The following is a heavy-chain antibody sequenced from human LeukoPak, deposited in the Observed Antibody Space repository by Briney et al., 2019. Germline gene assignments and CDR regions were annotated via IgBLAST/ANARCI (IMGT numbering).Heavy chain of an antibody. Sequence: PGGSLRLSCAASGFTFSSYWMTWVRLAPGKGLEWVANIKEDGSEKYYVDSVKGRFTISRDNAKNSLFLQMNSLRGDDTAVCYCARGSAYYIYWGQGTLVTVPS. D-gene: IGHD3-3*01. CDR2: IKEDGSEK. V-gene: IGHV3-7*05. CDR3: ARGSAYYIY. J-gene: IGHJ4*02. CDR1: GFTFSSYW.